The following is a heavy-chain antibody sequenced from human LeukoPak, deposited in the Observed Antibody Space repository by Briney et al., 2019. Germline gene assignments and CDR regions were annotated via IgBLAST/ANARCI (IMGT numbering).Heavy chain of an antibody. Sequence: GGSLRLSCAASGFTFGSYSMTWVRQIPGKGLESVSVISASGGTTDYADSLRGRFTISRDNSKTTLYLQMNSLRVEDTAIYYCAKCSLTCYRGSFDIWGQGTTVTVSS. CDR1: GFTFGSYS. J-gene: IGHJ3*02. CDR3: AKCSLTCYRGSFDI. V-gene: IGHV3-23*01. CDR2: ISASGGTT. D-gene: IGHD2-2*02.